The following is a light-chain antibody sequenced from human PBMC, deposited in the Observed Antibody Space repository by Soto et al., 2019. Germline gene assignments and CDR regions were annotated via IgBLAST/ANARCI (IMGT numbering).Light chain of an antibody. CDR1: SSDVGGYNY. Sequence: QSALTQPPSASGSPGQSVTISCTGTSSDVGGYNYVSWYQQHPGKAPKLVIYEVSKRPSGVPDRFSGSKSGNTASLTVSGLQAEDEASYYCSSYAGGHNLVFGGGTKLTAL. CDR3: SSYAGGHNLV. J-gene: IGLJ2*01. CDR2: EVS. V-gene: IGLV2-8*01.